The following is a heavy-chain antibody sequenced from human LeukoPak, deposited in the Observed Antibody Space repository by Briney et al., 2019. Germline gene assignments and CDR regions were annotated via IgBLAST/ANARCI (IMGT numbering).Heavy chain of an antibody. V-gene: IGHV4-31*03. CDR1: GGXISSGGYY. D-gene: IGHD4-17*01. J-gene: IGHJ4*02. Sequence: PSETLSLTCYVSGGXISSGGYYWSWIRQHPGKDLEWLGYIYYSGSTYYNPSLKSRVIMSVDTSKNQFSLKLSSVTAADTAVYYCARQGALDYGDFYFDYWGQGTLITVSS. CDR3: ARQGALDYGDFYFDY. CDR2: IYYSGST.